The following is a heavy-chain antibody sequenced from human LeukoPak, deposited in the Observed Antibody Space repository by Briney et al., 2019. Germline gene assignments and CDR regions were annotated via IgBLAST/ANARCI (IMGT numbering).Heavy chain of an antibody. CDR2: LSSSGATT. CDR3: ATYGSGTNYRKGFDY. V-gene: IGHV3-23*01. Sequence: PGGSLRLSCAASGFTFSTYAMSWVRQAPGKGLEWVSDLSSSGATTYYADSVKGRFTISRDNSKNMLYLQMNSLRAEDTAVYYCATYGSGTNYRKGFDYWGQGTLVTVSS. D-gene: IGHD3-10*01. CDR1: GFTFSTYA. J-gene: IGHJ4*02.